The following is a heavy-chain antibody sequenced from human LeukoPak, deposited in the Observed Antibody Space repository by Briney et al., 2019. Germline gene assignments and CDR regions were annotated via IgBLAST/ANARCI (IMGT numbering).Heavy chain of an antibody. CDR1: GGSISSYY. CDR3: ASNRDGYTPGAFDI. Sequence: SETLSLTCTVSGGSISSYYWSWIRQPAGKGLEWIGRIYTSGSTNYNPSLKSRVTISVDTSKNQFSLKLSSVTAADTAVYYCASNRDGYTPGAFDIWGQGTMVTVSS. J-gene: IGHJ3*02. CDR2: IYTSGST. V-gene: IGHV4-4*07. D-gene: IGHD5-24*01.